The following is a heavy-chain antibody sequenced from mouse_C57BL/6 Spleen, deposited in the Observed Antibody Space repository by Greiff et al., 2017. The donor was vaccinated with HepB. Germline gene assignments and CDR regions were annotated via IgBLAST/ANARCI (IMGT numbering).Heavy chain of an antibody. CDR1: GYTFTDYE. V-gene: IGHV1-15*01. J-gene: IGHJ2*01. D-gene: IGHD1-1*01. CDR3: TRGRYGSSYGY. CDR2: IDPETGGT. Sequence: QVQLQQSGAELVRPGASVTLSCKASGYTFTDYEMHWVKQTPVHGLEWIGAIDPETGGTAYNQKFKGKAILTADKSSSTAYMELRSLTSEDSAVYYCTRGRYGSSYGYWGQGTTLTVPS.